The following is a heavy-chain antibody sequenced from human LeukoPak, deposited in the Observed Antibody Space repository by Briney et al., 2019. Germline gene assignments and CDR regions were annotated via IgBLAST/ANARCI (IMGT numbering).Heavy chain of an antibody. CDR3: ARGRGYYFDY. V-gene: IGHV3-23*01. Sequence: PRGSLRLSCTASGFTFNSYAMSWVRQAPGKGLEWVSAISGTGGSTYYADSVKGRFTISRDNSKNTLYLQMNSLRTEDTAVYYCARGRGYYFDYWGQGTLVTVSS. J-gene: IGHJ4*02. CDR1: GFTFNSYA. CDR2: ISGTGGST.